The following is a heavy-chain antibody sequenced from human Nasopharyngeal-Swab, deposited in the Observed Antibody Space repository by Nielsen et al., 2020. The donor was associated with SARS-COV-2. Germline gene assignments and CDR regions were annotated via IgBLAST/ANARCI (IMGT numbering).Heavy chain of an antibody. Sequence: GESLKISCAASGFTFSNYGMHWVRQAPGKGLEWVAVIWYDGSNKYYADSVKGRFTISRDNSKNTVYLQMNSLRAEDTAVYYCAAAPSGDYGGYWGQGTLSPSPQ. D-gene: IGHD4-23*01. V-gene: IGHV3-33*01. J-gene: IGHJ4*02. CDR1: GFTFSNYG. CDR3: AAAPSGDYGGY. CDR2: IWYDGSNK.